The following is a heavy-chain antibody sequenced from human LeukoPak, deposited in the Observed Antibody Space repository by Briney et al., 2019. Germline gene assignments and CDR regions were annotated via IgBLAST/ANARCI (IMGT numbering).Heavy chain of an antibody. V-gene: IGHV4-38-2*02. CDR3: ARDPNSSGYYSYFDY. Sequence: PSETLSLTCTVSGYSISSGYYWGWIRQPPGKGLEWIGSIYHSGSTYYNPSLKSRVTISVDTSKNQFSLKLSSVTAADTAVYYCARDPNSSGYYSYFDYWGQGTLVTVSS. D-gene: IGHD3-22*01. J-gene: IGHJ4*02. CDR2: IYHSGST. CDR1: GYSISSGYY.